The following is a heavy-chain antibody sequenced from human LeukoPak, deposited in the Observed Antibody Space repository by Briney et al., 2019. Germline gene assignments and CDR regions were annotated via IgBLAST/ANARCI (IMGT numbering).Heavy chain of an antibody. J-gene: IGHJ4*02. Sequence: QPGGSLRLSCAASGFTFSSYWMHWVRQAPGKGLVWVSRINSDGSSTSYADSVKGRFTISRDNATTTLYLQMNSLRAEDTAVYYCASGGTMVRGVIFYWGQGTLVTVSS. CDR3: ASGGTMVRGVIFY. CDR1: GFTFSSYW. V-gene: IGHV3-74*01. D-gene: IGHD3-10*01. CDR2: INSDGSST.